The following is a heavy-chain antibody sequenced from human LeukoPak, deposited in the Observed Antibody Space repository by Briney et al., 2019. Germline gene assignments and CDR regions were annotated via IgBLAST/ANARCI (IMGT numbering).Heavy chain of an antibody. CDR2: IYPGDSDT. D-gene: IGHD3-22*01. J-gene: IGHJ4*02. V-gene: IGHV5-51*01. Sequence: GDSLKISCQVSGYIFTTSWIAWVRQVPGKGLEWMGIIYPGDSDTRYSPSLLGQVTISADKSVNTAYLQWSSLEASDTAIYFCARHEDLDSPLDYWGQGTLVTVSS. CDR1: GYIFTTSW. CDR3: ARHEDLDSPLDY.